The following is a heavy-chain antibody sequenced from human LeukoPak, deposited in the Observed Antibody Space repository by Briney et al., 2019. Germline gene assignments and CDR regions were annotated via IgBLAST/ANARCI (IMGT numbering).Heavy chain of an antibody. D-gene: IGHD3-10*01. CDR3: ARGARDYYGSGSYYYYYYMDV. J-gene: IGHJ6*03. CDR2: MNPNSGNT. CDR1: GYTFTSYD. Sequence: ASVKVSCKASGYTFTSYDINWVRQATGQGLEWMGWMNPNSGNTGYAQKFQGRVTMTRNTSISTAYMELSSLRSEDTAVYYCARGARDYYGSGSYYYYYYMDVWGQGTTVTVSS. V-gene: IGHV1-8*01.